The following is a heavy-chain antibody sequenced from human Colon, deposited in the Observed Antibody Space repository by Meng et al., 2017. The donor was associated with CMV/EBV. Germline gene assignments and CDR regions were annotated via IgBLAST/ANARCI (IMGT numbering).Heavy chain of an antibody. Sequence: GGSLRLSCAASGFTFGDYAMTWVRQAPGKGLEWVASIIGSGFYTYYADSVKGRFTISRDNSRNMIDLQMSNLTAEDTAVYYCAKGQNNTGFRPSSYGLDVWGPGTTVTVSS. J-gene: IGHJ6*02. V-gene: IGHV3-23*01. CDR3: AKGQNNTGFRPSSYGLDV. CDR2: IIGSGFYT. D-gene: IGHD2-8*02. CDR1: GFTFGDYA.